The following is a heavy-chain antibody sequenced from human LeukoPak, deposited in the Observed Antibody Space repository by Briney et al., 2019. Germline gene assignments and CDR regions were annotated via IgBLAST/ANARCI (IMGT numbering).Heavy chain of an antibody. J-gene: IGHJ4*02. CDR3: AKYYGSGTYWGYLDY. D-gene: IGHD3-10*01. Sequence: GGSLRLSCAASGFNFITAAMTWVRQAPGKGLEWVSLIGSSGSSTYYADSVKGRFTISRDNSNHTLSLQMNSLRVEDTAIYYCAKYYGSGTYWGYLDYWGQGTLVTVSS. V-gene: IGHV3-23*01. CDR1: GFNFITAA. CDR2: IGSSGSST.